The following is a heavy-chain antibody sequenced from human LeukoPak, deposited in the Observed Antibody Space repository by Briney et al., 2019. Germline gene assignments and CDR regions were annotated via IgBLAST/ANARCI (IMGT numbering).Heavy chain of an antibody. CDR3: AKISGYSTSWTPDY. D-gene: IGHD6-13*01. CDR2: IFTGGST. CDR1: GGSINNGNHF. Sequence: SQTLSLTCTVSGGSINNGNHFWTWIRQPAGKGLEWIGRIFTGGSTNYNPSLESRLTMSIDTSKNQFSLKLNSVTAADTAVYYCAKISGYSTSWTPDYWGQGTLVTVSS. J-gene: IGHJ4*02. V-gene: IGHV4-61*02.